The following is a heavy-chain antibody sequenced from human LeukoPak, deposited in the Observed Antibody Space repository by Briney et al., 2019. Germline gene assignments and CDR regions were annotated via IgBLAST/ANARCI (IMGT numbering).Heavy chain of an antibody. CDR2: INHSGST. J-gene: IGHJ4*02. CDR3: ARGHSSVATGIPYYFDY. CDR1: GGSFSGYY. Sequence: SETLSLTCAVYGGSFSGYYWSWIRQPPGKGLEWIGEINHSGSTNYNSSLKSRVTISVDTSKNQFSLKLSSVTAADTAVYYCARGHSSVATGIPYYFDYWGRGTLVTVSS. D-gene: IGHD2-21*02. V-gene: IGHV4-34*01.